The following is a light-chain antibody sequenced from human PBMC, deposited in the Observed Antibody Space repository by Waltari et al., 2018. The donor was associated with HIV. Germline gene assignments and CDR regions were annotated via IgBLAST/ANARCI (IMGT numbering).Light chain of an antibody. V-gene: IGLV2-14*01. CDR2: EVS. CDR3: SSYTGSSTLVV. J-gene: IGLJ2*01. CDR1: SSDIGGYNY. Sequence: QSALTQPASVSGSPGQSITISCTGTSSDIGGYNYVSRYQQHPGKAPKLMIYEVSYRPSGISNRFSGSKSGNTASLTISGLQADDEADYYCSSYTGSSTLVVFGGGTKLIVL.